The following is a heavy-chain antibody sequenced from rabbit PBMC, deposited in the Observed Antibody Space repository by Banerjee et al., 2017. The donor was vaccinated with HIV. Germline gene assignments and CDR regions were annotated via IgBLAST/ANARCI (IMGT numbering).Heavy chain of an antibody. Sequence: QSLEESGGDLVKPGASLTLTCTASGFTLSSFYMCWVRQAPGKGLEWIGCIYTGSGITYYATWATGRFTISKTSSTTVTLQLTSLTAADTATYFCARDVDGGNIAYFDLWGQGTLVSVS. CDR3: ARDVDGGNIAYFDL. CDR1: GFTLSSFY. V-gene: IGHV1S40*01. CDR2: IYTGSGIT. J-gene: IGHJ4*01. D-gene: IGHD6-1*01.